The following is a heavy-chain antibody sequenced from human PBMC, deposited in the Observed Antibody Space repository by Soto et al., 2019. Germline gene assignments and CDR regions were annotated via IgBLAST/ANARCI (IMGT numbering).Heavy chain of an antibody. CDR3: ARGGSSSDNGMDV. CDR2: ISSGSLSI. J-gene: IGHJ6*02. V-gene: IGHV3-48*02. CDR1: GFTFSRYT. Sequence: GGSLRLSCAASGFTFSRYTMNWVRQTPGKGLEWVSYISSGSLSIYYADSVKGRFTVSRDNAKDSLFLQMNSLRDEDTAVYYCARGGSSSDNGMDVWGQGTTVTVSS. D-gene: IGHD3-16*01.